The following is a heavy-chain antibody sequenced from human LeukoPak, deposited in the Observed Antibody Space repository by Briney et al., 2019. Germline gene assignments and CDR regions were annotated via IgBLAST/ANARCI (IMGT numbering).Heavy chain of an antibody. V-gene: IGHV3-23*01. CDR2: ISGSGGST. CDR3: AKDGRRDTAMVDY. D-gene: IGHD5-18*01. J-gene: IGHJ4*02. Sequence: PGGSLRLSCAASGFIFSSYSMNWVRQAPGKGLEWVSAISGSGGSTYYADSVKGRFTISRDNSKNTLYLQMNSLRAEDTAVYYCAKDGRRDTAMVDYWGQGTLVTVSS. CDR1: GFIFSSYS.